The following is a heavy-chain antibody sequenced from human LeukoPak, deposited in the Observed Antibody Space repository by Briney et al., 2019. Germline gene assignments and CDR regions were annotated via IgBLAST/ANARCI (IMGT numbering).Heavy chain of an antibody. D-gene: IGHD2-15*01. V-gene: IGHV3-30*03. CDR1: GFSFSDYG. J-gene: IGHJ4*02. CDR3: VFCSGGNCYYAVRGWTY. CDR2: ISYDGITK. Sequence: PGRSLRLSCAASGFSFSDYGMHWVRQAPGKGLEWMAVISYDGITKKYADSVQGRFTISRDNSKNTVQLEMNSLRVEDTAVYYCVFCSGGNCYYAVRGWTYWGQGTLVTVSS.